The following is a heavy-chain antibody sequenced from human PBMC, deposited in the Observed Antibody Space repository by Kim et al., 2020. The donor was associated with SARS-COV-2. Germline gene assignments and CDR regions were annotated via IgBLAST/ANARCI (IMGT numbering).Heavy chain of an antibody. CDR1: GFTFSSYG. D-gene: IGHD1-26*01. J-gene: IGHJ4*02. Sequence: GGSLRLSCAASGFTFSSYGMHWVRQAPGKGLEWVAVIWYDGSNKYYADSVKGRFTISRDNSKNTLYLQMNRLRAEDTAVYYCAKAGVSREGYFDYWGQGTLVTVSS. CDR3: AKAGVSREGYFDY. CDR2: IWYDGSNK. V-gene: IGHV3-33*06.